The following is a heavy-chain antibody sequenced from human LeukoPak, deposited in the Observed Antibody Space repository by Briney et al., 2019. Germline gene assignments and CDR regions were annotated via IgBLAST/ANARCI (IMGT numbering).Heavy chain of an antibody. CDR3: ARGGGKTYAY. CDR2: INPSGGST. J-gene: IGHJ4*02. V-gene: IGHV1-46*01. CDR1: GYTFTSYY. Sequence: ASVKVSCKASGYTFTSYYMHWVQQAPGQGLEWTGIINPSGGSTSYAQKFQGRVTMTRDTSTSTVYMELSSLRSEDTSVYYCARGGGKTYAYWGQGTLVTVSS. D-gene: IGHD2-15*01.